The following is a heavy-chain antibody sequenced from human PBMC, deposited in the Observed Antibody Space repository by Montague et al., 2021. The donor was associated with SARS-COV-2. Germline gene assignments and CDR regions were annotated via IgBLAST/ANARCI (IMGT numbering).Heavy chain of an antibody. CDR2: IYYSEST. V-gene: IGHV4-59*01. CDR1: GGSISSYY. CDR3: ARDTEGYISSWYHDY. D-gene: IGHD6-13*01. J-gene: IGHJ4*02. Sequence: SETLSLTCTVSGGSISSYYWSWIRQPPWKGLEWIGYIYYSESTNYNPSLKSRVTISVYTSKNQFSLTLSSVTAADTAVYYCARDTEGYISSWYHDYWGQGTMATVTS.